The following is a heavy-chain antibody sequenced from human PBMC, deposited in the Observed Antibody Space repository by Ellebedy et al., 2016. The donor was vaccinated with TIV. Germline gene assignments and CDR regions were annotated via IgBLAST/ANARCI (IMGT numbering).Heavy chain of an antibody. V-gene: IGHV3-21*01. CDR2: ISSSSSYI. D-gene: IGHD6-25*01. Sequence: GESLKISXAASGFTFSSYSMNWVRQAPGKGLEWVSSISSSSSYIYYADSVKGRFTISRDNAKNSLYLQMNSLRAEDTAVYYCARDPRHYGMGVWGQGTTVTVSS. CDR3: ARDPRHYGMGV. J-gene: IGHJ6*02. CDR1: GFTFSSYS.